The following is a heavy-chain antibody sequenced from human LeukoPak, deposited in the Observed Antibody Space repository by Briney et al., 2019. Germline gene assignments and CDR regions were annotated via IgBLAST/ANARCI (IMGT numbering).Heavy chain of an antibody. CDR2: INPNSGGT. J-gene: IGHJ4*02. Sequence: ASVKVSCKASGYTFTGYYMHWVRQAPGQGLEWMGRINPNSGGTNYAQKFQGRVTMTRDTSISTAYMELSRLRSGDTAVYYCARDLGYCSGGSCSDYWGQGTLVTVSS. CDR1: GYTFTGYY. D-gene: IGHD2-15*01. V-gene: IGHV1-2*06. CDR3: ARDLGYCSGGSCSDY.